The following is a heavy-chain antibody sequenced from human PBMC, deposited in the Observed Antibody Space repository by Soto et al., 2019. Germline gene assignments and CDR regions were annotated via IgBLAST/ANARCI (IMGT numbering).Heavy chain of an antibody. CDR2: IYWDDDK. CDR3: AHSTDTPLALDY. J-gene: IGHJ4*02. Sequence: SGPTLVNPTQTLTLTCTFSGFSLTTSGVSVGWIRQPPGKALEWLALIYWDDDKRYSPSLKSRLSITKDTSKNQVVLTMTSMDPVDTATFYCAHSTDTPLALDYWGQGTLVTVSS. CDR1: GFSLTTSGVS. D-gene: IGHD2-8*02. V-gene: IGHV2-5*02.